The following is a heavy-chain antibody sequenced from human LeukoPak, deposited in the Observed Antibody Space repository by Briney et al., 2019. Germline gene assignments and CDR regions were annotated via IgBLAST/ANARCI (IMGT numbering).Heavy chain of an antibody. V-gene: IGHV1-24*01. Sequence: ASVKVSCKVSGYTLTELSMHWVRQAPGKGLEWMGGFDPEDGETIYAQKFQGRVTMTRDTSTSTAYMEVSSLRSEDTAVYHCARTQGVYYGGNSGAFDIWGQGTVVTVSS. CDR3: ARTQGVYYGGNSGAFDI. J-gene: IGHJ3*02. CDR2: FDPEDGET. D-gene: IGHD4-23*01. CDR1: GYTLTELS.